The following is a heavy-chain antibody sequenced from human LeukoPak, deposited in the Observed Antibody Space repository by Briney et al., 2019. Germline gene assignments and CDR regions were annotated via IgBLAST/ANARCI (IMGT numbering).Heavy chain of an antibody. CDR1: GFTFSKYC. Sequence: GGSLRLSLAGSGFTFSKYCMHRGRQAPGKGVGRVAFIRYDGSNKYYADSVKGRFTISRDNSKNTLYLQMNSLRAEDTAVYYCAKGKDIVHHLDYWGQGTLVTVSS. D-gene: IGHD2-8*01. V-gene: IGHV3-30*02. J-gene: IGHJ4*02. CDR3: AKGKDIVHHLDY. CDR2: IRYDGSNK.